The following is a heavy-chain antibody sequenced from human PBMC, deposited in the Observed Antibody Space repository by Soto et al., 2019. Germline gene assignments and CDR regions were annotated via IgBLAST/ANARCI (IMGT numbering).Heavy chain of an antibody. D-gene: IGHD3-22*01. V-gene: IGHV3-7*03. Sequence: EVQLVESGGGLVQPGGSLRLSCAASGFTFSSYRMSWVRQAPGKGLEWVANIKQDGSEKYYVDSVKGRFTISRDNAKNSLYLQMNSLRAEDTAVYYCARVPYYFDSSGYSYWYFDLWGRGTLVTVSS. J-gene: IGHJ2*01. CDR2: IKQDGSEK. CDR1: GFTFSSYR. CDR3: ARVPYYFDSSGYSYWYFDL.